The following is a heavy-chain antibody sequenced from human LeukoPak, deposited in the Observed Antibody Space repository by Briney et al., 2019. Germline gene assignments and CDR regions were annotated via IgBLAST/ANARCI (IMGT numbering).Heavy chain of an antibody. CDR2: IYPGDSDT. Sequence: GESLKISCKGSGYSFTSYWIGWVRQMPGKGLEWMGIIYPGDSDTRYSPSFQGQVTTSADKSISTAYLQWSSLKASDTAMYYCARRITMVRGVSNWFDPWGQGTLVTVSS. V-gene: IGHV5-51*01. CDR1: GYSFTSYW. D-gene: IGHD3-10*01. J-gene: IGHJ5*02. CDR3: ARRITMVRGVSNWFDP.